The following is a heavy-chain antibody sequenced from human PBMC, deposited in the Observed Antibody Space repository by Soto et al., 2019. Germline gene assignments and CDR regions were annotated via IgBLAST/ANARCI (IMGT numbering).Heavy chain of an antibody. CDR2: MNPRSGNT. V-gene: IGHV1-8*01. CDR1: GYTFTRWD. Sequence: GASVKVSCKASGYTFTRWDVYWVRQAAGQGLEWMGYMNPRSGNTGYEQKFQGRVTMTRDTSISTAYMELSSLTSDDTAVYYCTASSWTGAGLDFWGQGTLVTVSS. J-gene: IGHJ4*01. D-gene: IGHD6-13*01. CDR3: TASSWTGAGLDF.